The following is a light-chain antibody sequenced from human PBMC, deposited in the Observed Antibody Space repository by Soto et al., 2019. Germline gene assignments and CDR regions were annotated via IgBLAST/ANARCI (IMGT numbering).Light chain of an antibody. V-gene: IGKV3-15*01. CDR3: QQCRNWPLT. J-gene: IGKJ4*01. Sequence: EIVMPQSPATLFVSPGEGATLSCKASQNVYNNLAWYQQRPGQPPRLLIYDASTRATGISARFSGSGYGTEFTLTISSLQSEDFAVYFCQQCRNWPLTFGGGTKVDIK. CDR2: DAS. CDR1: QNVYNN.